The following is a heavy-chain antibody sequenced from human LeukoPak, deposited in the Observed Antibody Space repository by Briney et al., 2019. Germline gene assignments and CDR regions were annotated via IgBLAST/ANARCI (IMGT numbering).Heavy chain of an antibody. D-gene: IGHD3-22*01. CDR3: AREVINDY. J-gene: IGHJ4*02. V-gene: IGHV3-48*03. Sequence: GGSLRLSCAASGFTFSSYEMNWVRQAPGKGLGWVSYISSSGGTINYADSVKGRFTISRDNAKNSLYLQMNSLSAEDTAVYYCAREVINDYWGQGTLVTVSS. CDR2: ISSSGGTI. CDR1: GFTFSSYE.